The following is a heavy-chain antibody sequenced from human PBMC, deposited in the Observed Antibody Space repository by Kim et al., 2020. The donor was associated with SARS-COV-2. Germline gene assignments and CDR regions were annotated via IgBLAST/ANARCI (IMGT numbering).Heavy chain of an antibody. CDR1: GFTFSSYS. D-gene: IGHD6-13*01. Sequence: GGSLRLSCAASGFTFSSYSMNWVRQAPGKGLEWVSSISSSSSYIYYADSVKGRFTISRDNAKNSLYLQMNSLRAEDTAVYYCARDSYSSSWHYYYYYGMDVWGQGTTVTVSS. CDR2: ISSSSSYI. CDR3: ARDSYSSSWHYYYYYGMDV. J-gene: IGHJ6*02. V-gene: IGHV3-21*01.